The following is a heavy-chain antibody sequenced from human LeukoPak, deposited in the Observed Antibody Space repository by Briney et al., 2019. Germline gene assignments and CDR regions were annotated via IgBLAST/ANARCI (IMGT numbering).Heavy chain of an antibody. CDR2: ISGSNGNT. D-gene: IGHD1-26*01. CDR1: GYSFTRYG. V-gene: IGHV1-18*01. Sequence: ASVKVSCKASGYSFTRYGMSRVRQAPGQGPEWMGWISGSNGNTNYAQKFQGRVTLTTDTSASTAYMELRSLRSDDTAVYYCARSGRGTYYYFDWWGQGTLVTVSS. CDR3: ARSGRGTYYYFDW. J-gene: IGHJ4*02.